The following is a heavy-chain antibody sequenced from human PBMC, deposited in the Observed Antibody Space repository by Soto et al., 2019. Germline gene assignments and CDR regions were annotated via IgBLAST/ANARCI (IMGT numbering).Heavy chain of an antibody. J-gene: IGHJ6*02. CDR2: IWYDGSNK. Sequence: GGSLRLSCAASGFTFSSYGMHWVRQAPGKGLEWVAVIWYDGSNKYYADSVKGRFTISRDNSKNTLYLQMNSLRAEDTAVYYCARDPHGVTSLSHSHHYVMDVWGQGTTVTVSS. CDR1: GFTFSSYG. CDR3: ARDPHGVTSLSHSHHYVMDV. V-gene: IGHV3-33*01. D-gene: IGHD2-8*01.